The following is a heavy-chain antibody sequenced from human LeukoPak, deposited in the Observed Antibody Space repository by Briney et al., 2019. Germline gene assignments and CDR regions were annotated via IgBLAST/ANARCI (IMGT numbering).Heavy chain of an antibody. CDR2: LSAGGRT. Sequence: PGGSLRLSCAASGFTFSSYAMTWVRQAPGKGLEWVSGLSAGGRTYYADSVKGRFTISRDNSKNTLYLQMNSLRAEDTAVYYCAKDEYDSHEADYWGQGTLVTVSS. CDR1: GFTFSSYA. V-gene: IGHV3-23*01. CDR3: AKDEYDSHEADY. D-gene: IGHD2/OR15-2a*01. J-gene: IGHJ4*02.